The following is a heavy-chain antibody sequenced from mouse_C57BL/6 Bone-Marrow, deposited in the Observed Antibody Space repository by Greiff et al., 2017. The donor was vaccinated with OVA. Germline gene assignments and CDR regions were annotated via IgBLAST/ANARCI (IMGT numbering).Heavy chain of an antibody. V-gene: IGHV3-6*01. Sequence: EVKLLESGPGLVKPSQSLSLTCSVTGYSITSGYYWNWIRQFPGNKLEWMGYISYDGSNNYNPSLKNRISITRDTSKNQFFLKLNSVTTEDTATYYCAREWVFDYWGQGTTLTVSS. CDR3: AREWVFDY. J-gene: IGHJ2*01. CDR1: GYSITSGYY. CDR2: ISYDGSN.